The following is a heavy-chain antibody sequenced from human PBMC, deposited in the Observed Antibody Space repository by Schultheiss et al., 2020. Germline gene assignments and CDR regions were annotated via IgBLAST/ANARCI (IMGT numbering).Heavy chain of an antibody. D-gene: IGHD3-10*01. V-gene: IGHV3-49*03. CDR3: TRGVWWFGELLSVYYYYGMDV. CDR1: GFTLKNYW. CDR2: IRSKAYGGTT. J-gene: IGHJ6*02. Sequence: GGSLRLSCVASGFTLKNYWMSWFRQAPGKGLEWVGFIRSKAYGGTTEYAASVKGRFTISRDDSKSIAYLQMNSLKTEDTAVYYCTRGVWWFGELLSVYYYYGMDVLGQGTTVTVSS.